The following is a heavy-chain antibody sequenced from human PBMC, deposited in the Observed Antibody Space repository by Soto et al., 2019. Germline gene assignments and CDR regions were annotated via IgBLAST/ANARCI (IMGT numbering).Heavy chain of an antibody. Sequence: GGSPRLSCAAAGFTFSSYGINWVRQPPGKGLEWLTYINHSSSTIYYADFVKGRFTISRDNAKNSLYLQMNSLRAEDTAVYYCARGNYYGSGSYPSFWGQATTVTVSS. CDR2: INHSSSTI. CDR1: GFTFSSYG. V-gene: IGHV3-48*03. D-gene: IGHD3-10*01. CDR3: ARGNYYGSGSYPSF. J-gene: IGHJ6*02.